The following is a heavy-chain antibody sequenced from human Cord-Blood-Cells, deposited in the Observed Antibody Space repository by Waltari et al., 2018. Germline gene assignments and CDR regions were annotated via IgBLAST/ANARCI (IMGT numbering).Heavy chain of an antibody. CDR3: ARGRVFGVVIDY. Sequence: QVQLQQWGAGLLKPSETLSLTCAVYGGSFSGYYWSWIRQPPGKGLEWIGEINHSGSTNDDPSLKSRVTISVDTSKNLFSLKLSSVTAADTAVYYCARGRVFGVVIDYWGQGTLVTVSS. J-gene: IGHJ4*02. CDR1: GGSFSGYY. V-gene: IGHV4-34*01. D-gene: IGHD3-3*01. CDR2: INHSGST.